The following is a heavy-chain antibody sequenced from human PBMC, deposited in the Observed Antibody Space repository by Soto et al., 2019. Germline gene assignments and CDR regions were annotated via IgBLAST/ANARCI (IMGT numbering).Heavy chain of an antibody. J-gene: IGHJ4*02. D-gene: IGHD2-2*01. Sequence: VESLKISCKGSGYIFTSYWICCLLEMPGKGLEWMGIIYPGDSDTRYSPSFQGQVTISADKSISTAYLQWSSLKASDTAMYYCARHVAPAALGGVDYWGQGTLVTVSS. CDR3: ARHVAPAALGGVDY. CDR2: IYPGDSDT. V-gene: IGHV5-51*01. CDR1: GYIFTSYW.